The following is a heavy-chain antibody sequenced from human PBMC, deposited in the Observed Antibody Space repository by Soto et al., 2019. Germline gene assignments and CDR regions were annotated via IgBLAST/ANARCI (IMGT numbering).Heavy chain of an antibody. CDR2: ISAYNGNT. V-gene: IGHV1-18*01. CDR3: ARSWARYCSSTSCYAGGYSMDV. CDR1: GYTFTSYG. Sequence: ASVKVSCKASGYTFTSYGISWVRQAPGQGLEWMGWISAYNGNTNYAQKLQGRVTMTTDTSTSTAYMELRSLRSDDTAVYYCARSWARYCSSTSCYAGGYSMDVWGQGTTVTVSS. D-gene: IGHD2-2*01. J-gene: IGHJ6*02.